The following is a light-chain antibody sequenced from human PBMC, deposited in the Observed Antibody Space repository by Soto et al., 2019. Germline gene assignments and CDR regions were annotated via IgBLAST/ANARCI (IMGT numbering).Light chain of an antibody. J-gene: IGLJ1*01. CDR1: SSDVGGYNY. Sequence: QSSLTQPASVFGSPGQSITISCTGTSSDVGGYNYVSWYQHHPGKAPKLLIYEVSNRPSGVSNRFSASKSANTASLTISGLQSEDGADYYCGSYTNSRKVFGTGTKVTVL. V-gene: IGLV2-14*01. CDR2: EVS. CDR3: GSYTNSRKV.